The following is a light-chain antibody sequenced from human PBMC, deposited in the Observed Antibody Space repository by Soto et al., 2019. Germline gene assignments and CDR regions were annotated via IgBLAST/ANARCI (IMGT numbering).Light chain of an antibody. CDR1: SGHSSYA. CDR2: VKSDGSH. V-gene: IGLV4-69*01. J-gene: IGLJ7*01. Sequence: QLVLTQSPSASASLGASVKLTCTLSSGHSSYAIAWYQQQPEKGPRFLMKVKSDGSHNKGDGIPVRFSGSSSGAERPLTIPSLQYEAEGDYYCQAWGTSAVFGGGTQLTVL. CDR3: QAWGTSAV.